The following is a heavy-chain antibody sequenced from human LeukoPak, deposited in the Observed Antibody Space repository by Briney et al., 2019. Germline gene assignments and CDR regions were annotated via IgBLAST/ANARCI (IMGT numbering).Heavy chain of an antibody. J-gene: IGHJ6*02. D-gene: IGHD6-13*01. Sequence: ASVKVSCKASGYTFTSYAMNWVRQAPGQGLEWMGWINTNTGNPTYAQGFTGRFVFSLDTSVSTAYLQISSLKAEDTAVYYCARDLALKWDTPYSSSWYNYGMDVWGQGTTVTVSS. V-gene: IGHV7-4-1*02. CDR3: ARDLALKWDTPYSSSWYNYGMDV. CDR2: INTNTGNP. CDR1: GYTFTSYA.